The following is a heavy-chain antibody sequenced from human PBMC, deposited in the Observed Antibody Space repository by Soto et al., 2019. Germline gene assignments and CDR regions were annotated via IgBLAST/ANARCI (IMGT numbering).Heavy chain of an antibody. J-gene: IGHJ3*02. V-gene: IGHV4-34*01. Sequence: SETLSLTCAVYGGSFSGYYWSWIRQPPGKGLEWIGEINHSGSTNYNPSLKSRVTISADTSKNQFSLKLNSVTAADTAMYYCARGKWELRFDIWGQGTMVT. CDR2: INHSGST. CDR3: ARGKWELRFDI. CDR1: GGSFSGYY. D-gene: IGHD1-26*01.